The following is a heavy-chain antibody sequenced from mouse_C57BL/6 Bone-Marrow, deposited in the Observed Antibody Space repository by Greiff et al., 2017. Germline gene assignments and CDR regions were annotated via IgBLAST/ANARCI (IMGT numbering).Heavy chain of an antibody. CDR2: IYPGGGYT. D-gene: IGHD2-3*01. CDR3: ARCYDGYYFYAMDY. V-gene: IGHV1-63*01. Sequence: VQLQQSGAELVRPGTSVKMSCKASGYTFTNYWIGWAKQRPGLGLEWIGDIYPGGGYTNYNEKFKGKATLTADKSSSTAYMQFSSLTSEDSAIYYCARCYDGYYFYAMDYWGQGTSVTVSS. J-gene: IGHJ4*01. CDR1: GYTFTNYW.